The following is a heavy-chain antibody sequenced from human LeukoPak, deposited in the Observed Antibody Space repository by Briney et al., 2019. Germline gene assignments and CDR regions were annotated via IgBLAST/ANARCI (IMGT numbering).Heavy chain of an antibody. J-gene: IGHJ5*02. V-gene: IGHV1-18*01. Sequence: GASVKVSCKASGYTFTTYGISWVPQAPGQGLEWMGWISNYNGNTNYAQQFQGRVTMTTDTSMSTTYMELRSLRSDDTAVYYCARDLIAVRPGWFDPWGQGSLVTVSS. D-gene: IGHD6-6*01. CDR2: ISNYNGNT. CDR1: GYTFTTYG. CDR3: ARDLIAVRPGWFDP.